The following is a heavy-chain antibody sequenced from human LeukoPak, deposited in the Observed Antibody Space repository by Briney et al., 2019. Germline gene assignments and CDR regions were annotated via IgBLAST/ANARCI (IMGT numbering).Heavy chain of an antibody. CDR2: ISSSSYI. D-gene: IGHD2-2*01. V-gene: IGHV3-21*01. CDR3: ARSNCSSTSCYDP. Sequence: GGSLRLSCAASGFTFSSYSMNWVRQAPGKGLEWVSSISSSSYIYYADSVKGRFTISRDNAKNSLYLQMNSLRAEDTAVYYCARSNCSSTSCYDPWGQGTLVTVSS. CDR1: GFTFSSYS. J-gene: IGHJ5*02.